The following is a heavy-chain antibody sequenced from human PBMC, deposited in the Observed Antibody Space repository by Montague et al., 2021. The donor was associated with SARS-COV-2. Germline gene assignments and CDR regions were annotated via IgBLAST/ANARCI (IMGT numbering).Heavy chain of an antibody. Sequence: SETRSLTCAVYGGSFSGYYWSWIRQTPGKGLEWIGEINHSGSTNYNPSLKSRVTISVDTSKNQFSLKLSSVTAADTAVYYCASLTLGYCSSTCCYSVWFDPWGQGTLVTVSS. CDR2: INHSGST. J-gene: IGHJ5*02. V-gene: IGHV4-34*01. D-gene: IGHD2-2*02. CDR3: ASLTLGYCSSTCCYSVWFDP. CDR1: GGSFSGYY.